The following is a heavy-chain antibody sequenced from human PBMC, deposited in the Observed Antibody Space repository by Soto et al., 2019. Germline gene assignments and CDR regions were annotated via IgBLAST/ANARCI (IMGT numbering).Heavy chain of an antibody. CDR3: ATLWGPMVRDQILVDY. V-gene: IGHV3-9*01. Sequence: GGSLRLSCAASGFTFDDYAMHWVRQAPGKGLEWVSGISWNSGSIGYADSVKGRFTISRDNAKNSLYLQMNSLRAEDTALYYCATLWGPMVRDQILVDYWGQGTLVTVSS. CDR2: ISWNSGSI. CDR1: GFTFDDYA. J-gene: IGHJ4*02. D-gene: IGHD3-10*01.